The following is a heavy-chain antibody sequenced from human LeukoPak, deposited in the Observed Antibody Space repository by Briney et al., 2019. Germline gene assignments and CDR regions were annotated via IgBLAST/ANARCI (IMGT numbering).Heavy chain of an antibody. V-gene: IGHV4-38-2*01. CDR1: GYSISSGYY. CDR3: ARQTGTTPTFDF. J-gene: IGHJ4*02. CDR2: IYHSRTT. D-gene: IGHD1-1*01. Sequence: PSETLSLTCAVSGYSISSGYYWGWIRQPPGKGLQWIGSIYHSRTTYYNPSLWSRLTISLDTSKNQFSLRLSSVTAADTAVYYCARQTGTTPTFDFWGQGTQVTVSS.